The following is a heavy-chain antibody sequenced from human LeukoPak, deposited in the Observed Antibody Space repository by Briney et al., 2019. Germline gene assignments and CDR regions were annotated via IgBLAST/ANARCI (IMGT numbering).Heavy chain of an antibody. CDR3: ARHRGIAVAGTELYHYYGMDV. CDR2: IYSGDSET. J-gene: IGHJ6*02. CDR1: GHSFTSYC. Sequence: GLSLNISSPGSGHSFTSYCIGWVRYMSRKGLEWMGIIYSGDSETRYSTPLQGQATTSADKSIRTAYLQWSRLNASPTAMYYCARHRGIAVAGTELYHYYGMDVGGQGTTVTVP. D-gene: IGHD6-19*01. V-gene: IGHV5-51*01.